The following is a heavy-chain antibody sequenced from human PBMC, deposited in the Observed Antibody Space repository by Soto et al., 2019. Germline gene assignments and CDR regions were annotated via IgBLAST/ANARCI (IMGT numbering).Heavy chain of an antibody. CDR2: VYNSGST. D-gene: IGHD6-13*01. V-gene: IGHV4-59*01. CDR3: ARYRREAVAGYTLDN. Sequence: SETLSLTCTVSGGSISSNYWTWIRQPPGKGLEWIGYVYNSGSTNYNPSLKGRVTISEDTSKSQFSLKVNSMTAADTAVYYCARYRREAVAGYTLDNWGQGILVTVSS. J-gene: IGHJ4*02. CDR1: GGSISSNY.